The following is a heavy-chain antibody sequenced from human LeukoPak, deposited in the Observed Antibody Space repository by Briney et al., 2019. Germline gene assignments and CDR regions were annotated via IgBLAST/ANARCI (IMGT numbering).Heavy chain of an antibody. D-gene: IGHD3-9*01. V-gene: IGHV1-2*02. J-gene: IGHJ4*02. CDR3: AREAYDKGRFDY. Sequence: ASVKVSCKASGYTFTGYYMHWVRQAPGQGLEWMGWFNPDSGGTNYAQKFQGRVTMTRDMSTSTVYMELSSLRSEDTAVYYCAREAYDKGRFDYWGQGTLVTVSS. CDR1: GYTFTGYY. CDR2: FNPDSGGT.